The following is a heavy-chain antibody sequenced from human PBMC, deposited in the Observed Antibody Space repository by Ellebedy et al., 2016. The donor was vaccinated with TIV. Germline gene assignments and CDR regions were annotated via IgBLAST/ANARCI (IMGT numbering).Heavy chain of an antibody. CDR1: GFTFSSYG. J-gene: IGHJ4*02. D-gene: IGHD4-23*01. CDR3: AREIIYGGYYFDY. V-gene: IGHV3-33*01. Sequence: GGSLRLSXAASGFTFSSYGMHWARQAPGKGLEWVAVIWSDGTTKYYSDPVKGRLTISRDNSKNTLYLQMNSLRAEDTAVYYCAREIIYGGYYFDYWGQGTLVTVSS. CDR2: IWSDGTTK.